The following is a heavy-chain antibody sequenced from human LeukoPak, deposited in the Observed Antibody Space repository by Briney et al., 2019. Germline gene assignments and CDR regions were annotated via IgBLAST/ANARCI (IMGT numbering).Heavy chain of an antibody. Sequence: SETLSLTCTVSDGSITNYYWSWIRQPPGKGLEWIGHIYYSGSTNYNPSLKSRVTISVDTSKNQFSLKLSSVTAADTAVYYCARGDTVAARPGRFDYWGQETLVTVSS. CDR2: IYYSGST. D-gene: IGHD6-6*01. J-gene: IGHJ4*02. CDR1: DGSITNYY. CDR3: ARGDTVAARPGRFDY. V-gene: IGHV4-59*12.